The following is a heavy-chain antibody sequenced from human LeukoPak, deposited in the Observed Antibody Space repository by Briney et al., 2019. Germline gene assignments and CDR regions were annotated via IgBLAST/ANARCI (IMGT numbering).Heavy chain of an antibody. D-gene: IGHD3-22*01. J-gene: IGHJ4*02. Sequence: GASVKVSCKASGYTFTGYYMHWVRQAPGQGLEWMGWINPNSGGTNYAQKFQGWVTMTRDTSISTAYMELSRLRSDDTAVYYCASGYYDSSGYYPARYWGQGTLVTVSS. CDR1: GYTFTGYY. CDR2: INPNSGGT. V-gene: IGHV1-2*04. CDR3: ASGYYDSSGYYPARY.